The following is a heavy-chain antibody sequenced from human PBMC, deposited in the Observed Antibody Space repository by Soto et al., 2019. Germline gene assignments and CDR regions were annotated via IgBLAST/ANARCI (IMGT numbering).Heavy chain of an antibody. V-gene: IGHV3-9*01. CDR2: ISWNSGSI. D-gene: IGHD4-17*01. Sequence: PGGSLRLSCAASGFTFDDYAMHWVRQAPGKGLEWVSGISWNSGSIGYADPVKGRFTISRDNAKNSLYLQMNSLRSEDTAVYYCARGIKYGDYSRWFDPWGPGTLVTVSS. CDR1: GFTFDDYA. J-gene: IGHJ5*02. CDR3: ARGIKYGDYSRWFDP.